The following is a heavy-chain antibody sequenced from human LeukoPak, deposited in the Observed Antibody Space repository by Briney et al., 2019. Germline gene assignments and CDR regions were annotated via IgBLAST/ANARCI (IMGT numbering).Heavy chain of an antibody. CDR3: ARELSYYDFWSGLTRANNWFDP. D-gene: IGHD3-3*01. Sequence: SQTLSLTCTVSGGSIRSGDFYWSWIRQPPGKGLEWIGYIYYSGSTNYNPSLKSRVTISVDTSKNQFSLKLSSVTAADTAVYYCARELSYYDFWSGLTRANNWFDPWGQGTLVTVSS. CDR1: GGSIRSGDFY. V-gene: IGHV4-61*08. J-gene: IGHJ5*02. CDR2: IYYSGST.